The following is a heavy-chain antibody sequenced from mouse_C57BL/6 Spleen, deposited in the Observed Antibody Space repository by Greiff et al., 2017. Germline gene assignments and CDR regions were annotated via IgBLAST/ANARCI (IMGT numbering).Heavy chain of an antibody. J-gene: IGHJ2*01. CDR3: TTRGIYYGYDGDY. V-gene: IGHV14-4*01. D-gene: IGHD2-2*01. CDR1: GFNIKDDY. CDR2: IDPENGDT. Sequence: VQLQQSGAELVRPGASVKLSCTASGFNIKDDYMHWVKQRPEQGLEWIGWIDPENGDTEYASKFQGKATITADTSSNTAYLQLSSLTSEDTAVYYCTTRGIYYGYDGDYWGQGTTLTVSS.